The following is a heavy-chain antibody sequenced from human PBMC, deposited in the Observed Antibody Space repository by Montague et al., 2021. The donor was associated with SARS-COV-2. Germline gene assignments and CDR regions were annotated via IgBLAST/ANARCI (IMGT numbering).Heavy chain of an antibody. V-gene: IGHV4-34*01. D-gene: IGHD3-22*01. CDR1: GGPFSGYY. CDR3: ARGTKRVITYEYVSSGYASDY. CDR2: INHSGST. J-gene: IGHJ4*02. Sequence: SETLSPTCAVYGGPFSGYYWGWIRQPPGNGLEWIGEINHSGSTQYNPSLKSRVTISVDTSKNQFSLKLSSVTAADTAVYYCARGTKRVITYEYVSSGYASDYWGQGTLVTVSS.